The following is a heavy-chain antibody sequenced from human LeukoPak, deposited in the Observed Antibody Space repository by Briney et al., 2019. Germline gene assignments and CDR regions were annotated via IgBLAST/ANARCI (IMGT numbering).Heavy chain of an antibody. CDR3: ARAGWNSGWITYYFDC. D-gene: IGHD6-19*01. V-gene: IGHV3-53*01. CDR2: IYSGGST. J-gene: IGHJ4*02. Sequence: GGSLRLSCAASGYTVSSNYMSWIRQAPGKGLEWVSVIYSGGSTYYADSVKGRFTISIDNSKNTLYLQMNSLRAEDTAVYYCARAGWNSGWITYYFDCWGQGTLVTVSS. CDR1: GYTVSSNY.